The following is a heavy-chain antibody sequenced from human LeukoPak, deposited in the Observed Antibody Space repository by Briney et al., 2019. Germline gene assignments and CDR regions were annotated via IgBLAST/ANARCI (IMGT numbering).Heavy chain of an antibody. Sequence: GGSLRLSCAASGFTFSSYAMSWVRQAPGKGLEWVSAISGSGGSTYYADSVKGRFTISRDNSKNTLYLQMNSLRAEDTAVYYCAKASPVTSWAATTDDCWGQGTLVTVSS. CDR2: ISGSGGST. J-gene: IGHJ4*02. CDR3: AKASPVTSWAATTDDC. CDR1: GFTFSSYA. V-gene: IGHV3-23*01. D-gene: IGHD4-17*01.